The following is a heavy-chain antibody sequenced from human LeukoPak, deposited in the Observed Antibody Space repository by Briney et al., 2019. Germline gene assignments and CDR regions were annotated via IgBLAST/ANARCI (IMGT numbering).Heavy chain of an antibody. V-gene: IGHV1-69*11. CDR2: IIPILGTA. CDR3: ARDRTLWAVAGTDPQGAFDI. D-gene: IGHD6-19*01. J-gene: IGHJ3*02. CDR1: GGTFSSYA. Sequence: SVKVSCKASGGTFSSYAISWVRQAPGQGLEWMGRIIPILGTANYAQKFQGRVTITTDESTSTAHMELSSLRSEDTAVYYCARDRTLWAVAGTDPQGAFDIWGQGTMVTVSS.